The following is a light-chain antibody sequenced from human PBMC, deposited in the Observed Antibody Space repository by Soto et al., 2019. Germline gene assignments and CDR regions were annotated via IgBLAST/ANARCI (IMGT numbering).Light chain of an antibody. CDR1: SSDVGGYNY. CDR3: SSYTSRSTHVV. V-gene: IGLV2-14*01. Sequence: QSALTQPASVSGSPGQSITISCTGTSSDVGGYNYVSWYQQHPGKDPKLMIYDVSNRPSGVSNRFSGSKSGNTASLTISGLQAEDEADYYCSSYTSRSTHVVFGGGTKLTVL. J-gene: IGLJ2*01. CDR2: DVS.